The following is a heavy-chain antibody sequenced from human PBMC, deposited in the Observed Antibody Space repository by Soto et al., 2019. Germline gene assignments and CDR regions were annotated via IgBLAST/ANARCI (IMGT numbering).Heavy chain of an antibody. CDR1: GFTFSSYA. CDR2: ISYDGSNK. Sequence: QVQLVESGGGVVQPGRSLRLSCAASGFTFSSYAMHWVRQATGKGLEWVAVISYDGSNKYYADSVKGRFTISRDNSKNTLYLQMNSLRAEDTAVYYCARDDYRLNSGYGFSMHVLGQGTTVTVSS. D-gene: IGHD5-12*01. CDR3: ARDDYRLNSGYGFSMHV. J-gene: IGHJ6*02. V-gene: IGHV3-30-3*01.